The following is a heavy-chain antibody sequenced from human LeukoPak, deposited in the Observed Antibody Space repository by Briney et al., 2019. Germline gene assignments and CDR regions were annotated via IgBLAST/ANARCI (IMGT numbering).Heavy chain of an antibody. CDR3: TRNGDS. CDR2: IFSSGRT. CDR1: GGSFSSGNYF. V-gene: IGHV4-61*01. Sequence: SETLSLTCTVSGGSFSSGNYFWNWIRQPPGKGLEWIGYIFSSGRTNYNPSLKSRVTISVDTSKNQVSLNLSSATAADTAVYYCTRNGDSWGQGTLVTVSS. D-gene: IGHD2-8*01. J-gene: IGHJ4*02.